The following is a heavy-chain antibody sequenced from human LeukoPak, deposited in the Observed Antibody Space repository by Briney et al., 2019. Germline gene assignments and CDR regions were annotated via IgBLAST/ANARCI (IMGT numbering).Heavy chain of an antibody. CDR2: INPNSGGT. CDR1: GYTFTGYY. CDR3: ARTQREYPENYYYYYYMDV. D-gene: IGHD2-2*01. V-gene: IGHV1-2*02. J-gene: IGHJ6*03. Sequence: ASVKVSCKASGYTFTGYYMHWVRQAPGQGLEWMGWINPNSGGTNYAQKFQGRVTMTRDTSISTAYMELSRLRSDDTAVYYCARTQREYPENYYYYYYMDVWGKGTTVTISS.